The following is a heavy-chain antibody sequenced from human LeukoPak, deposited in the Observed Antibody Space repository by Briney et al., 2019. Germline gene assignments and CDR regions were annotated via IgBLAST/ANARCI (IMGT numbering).Heavy chain of an antibody. CDR1: EFTFSTYS. Sequence: GGSLRLSCVASEFTFSTYSMNWVRQAPGKGLEGVSYVSTSSSTIYYADSVKGRFTISRDNANTSLFLEMNSLRAEDTAVYYCARSRLGGRGAFDIWGQGTVVTVSS. V-gene: IGHV3-48*01. J-gene: IGHJ3*02. D-gene: IGHD1-1*01. CDR3: ARSRLGGRGAFDI. CDR2: VSTSSSTI.